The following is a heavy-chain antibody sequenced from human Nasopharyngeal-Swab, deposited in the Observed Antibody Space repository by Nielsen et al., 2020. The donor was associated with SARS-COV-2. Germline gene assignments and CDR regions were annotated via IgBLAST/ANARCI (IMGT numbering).Heavy chain of an antibody. D-gene: IGHD1-26*01. J-gene: IGHJ4*02. CDR1: GFTFSSYT. V-gene: IGHV3-21*01. Sequence: GESLKISCAASGFTFSSYTMNWVRQAPGKGLVWVASTNAAGTYAHYADSVKGRFTISRENAKNSLYLQMSSLRDEDTAVYYCVREFEATGATYLDYWGLGTLVTVSS. CDR2: TNAAGTYA. CDR3: VREFEATGATYLDY.